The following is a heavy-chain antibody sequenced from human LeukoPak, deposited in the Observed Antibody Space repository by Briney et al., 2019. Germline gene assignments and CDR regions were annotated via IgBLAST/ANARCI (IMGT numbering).Heavy chain of an antibody. CDR3: ARRVTPNSFDY. CDR1: GFTFSSYS. J-gene: IGHJ4*02. D-gene: IGHD2-21*02. CDR2: ISSSNSSI. V-gene: IGHV3-21*01. Sequence: PGGSLRLSCAASGFTFSSYSMNWVRQAPGKGLEWVSSISSSNSSIHYADSVKGRFTISRDNAKNSLYLQMNSLRAKDTAVYYCARRVTPNSFDYWGQGTLVTVSS.